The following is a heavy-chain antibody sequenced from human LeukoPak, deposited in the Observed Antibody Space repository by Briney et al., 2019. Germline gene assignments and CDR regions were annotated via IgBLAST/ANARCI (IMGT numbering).Heavy chain of an antibody. J-gene: IGHJ5*02. CDR3: ARDGHYYDSSAPTFGNWFDP. CDR2: NYTSGST. D-gene: IGHD3-22*01. CDR1: GGSISSYY. Sequence: SETLSLTCTVSGGSISSYYWRWIRQPAGKGLEWIRRNYTSGSTNYNPSLKSRVTMSVDTSKNQFSLKLSSVTAADTAVYYCARDGHYYDSSAPTFGNWFDPWGQGTLVTVSS. V-gene: IGHV4-4*07.